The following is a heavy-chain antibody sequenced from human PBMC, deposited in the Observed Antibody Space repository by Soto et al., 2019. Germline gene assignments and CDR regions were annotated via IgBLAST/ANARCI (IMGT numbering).Heavy chain of an antibody. V-gene: IGHV4-34*01. D-gene: IGHD3-10*01. J-gene: IGHJ6*02. CDR3: ARVITMVRGNYYGMDV. CDR1: GGSFSGYY. CDR2: INHSGST. Sequence: SATLSLTCAGYGGSFSGYYWSWIRQTPGKGLEWIGEINHSGSTNYNPSLKSRVTISVDTSKNQFSLKLSSVTAADTAVYYCARVITMVRGNYYGMDVWGQGTTVTVSS.